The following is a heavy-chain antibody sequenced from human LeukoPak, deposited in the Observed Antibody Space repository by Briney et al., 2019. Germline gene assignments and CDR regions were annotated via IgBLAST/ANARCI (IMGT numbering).Heavy chain of an antibody. J-gene: IGHJ4*02. CDR3: ARGHSSSSPSFLTY. V-gene: IGHV5-51*01. CDR2: IYPGDSET. D-gene: IGHD6-13*01. Sequence: GESLKISCKGSGYIFTSYWIGWVRQMSGRGLEWMGVIYPGDSETRYSPSFQGQVTISADKSITTAYLQWSILKASDTAMYYCARGHSSSSPSFLTYWSQGTLVTVSS. CDR1: GYIFTSYW.